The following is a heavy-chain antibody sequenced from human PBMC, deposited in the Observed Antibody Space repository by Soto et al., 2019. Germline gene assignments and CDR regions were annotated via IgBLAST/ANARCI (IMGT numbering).Heavy chain of an antibody. CDR2: ISSSSSYI. CDR3: ARDSREITMYSSAFDY. V-gene: IGHV3-21*01. J-gene: IGHJ4*02. D-gene: IGHD3-10*02. CDR1: GFTFSSYS. Sequence: PGGSLRLSCAASGFTFSSYSMNWVRQAPGKGLEWVSSISSSSSYIYYADSVKGRFTISRDNAKNSLYLQMNSLRAEDTAVYYCARDSREITMYSSAFDYWGQGTLVTVSS.